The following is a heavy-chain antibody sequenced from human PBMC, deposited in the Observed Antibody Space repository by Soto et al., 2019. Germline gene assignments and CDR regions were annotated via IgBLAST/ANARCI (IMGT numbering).Heavy chain of an antibody. Sequence: SETLSLTCTVSGGSSSSSSYYWGWIRQPPGKGLEWIGSIYYSGSTYYNPSLKSRVTISVDTSKNQFSLKLSSVTAADTAVYYCARGRIYYYDSSGYPPFDYWGQGTLVTVSS. CDR1: GGSSSSSSYY. CDR2: IYYSGST. J-gene: IGHJ4*02. CDR3: ARGRIYYYDSSGYPPFDY. V-gene: IGHV4-39*07. D-gene: IGHD3-22*01.